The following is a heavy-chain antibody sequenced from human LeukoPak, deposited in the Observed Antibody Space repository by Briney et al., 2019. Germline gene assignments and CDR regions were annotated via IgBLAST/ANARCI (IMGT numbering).Heavy chain of an antibody. D-gene: IGHD3-16*01. CDR2: IYTSGST. V-gene: IGHV4-61*02. J-gene: IGHJ3*02. CDR1: GGSISSGSYY. Sequence: SETLSLTCTVSGGSISSGSYYWSWIRQPAGKGLEWIGRIYTSGSTNYNPSLKSRVTISVDTSKNQFSLKLSSVTAADTAVYYCARVGGSPLGAFDIWGQGTMVTVSS. CDR3: ARVGGSPLGAFDI.